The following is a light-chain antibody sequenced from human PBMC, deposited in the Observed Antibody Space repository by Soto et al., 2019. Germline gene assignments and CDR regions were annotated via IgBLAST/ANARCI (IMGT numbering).Light chain of an antibody. CDR2: EGS. V-gene: IGLV2-23*01. CDR1: SSDVGSYNL. J-gene: IGLJ2*01. CDR3: CSYAGTYTV. Sequence: QSALTQPASVSGSPGQSMTISCTGTSSDVGSYNLVSWYQQHPGKAPKLMIYEGSKRPSGISNRFSGSKSDSSASLTISGLQAEDEADYYCCSYAGTYTVFGGGTKLTVL.